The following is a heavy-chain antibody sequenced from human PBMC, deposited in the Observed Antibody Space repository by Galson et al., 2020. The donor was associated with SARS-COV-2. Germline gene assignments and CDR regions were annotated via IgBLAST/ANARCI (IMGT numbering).Heavy chain of an antibody. Sequence: SETLSLTCTVSGGSISSGGYYWSWIRQHPGKGLEWIGYIYYSGSTYYNPSLKSRVTISVDTSKNQFSLKLSSVTAADTAVYYCARENSGRLEWLFRAGNHHDAFDIWGQGTMVTVSS. CDR1: GGSISSGGYY. J-gene: IGHJ3*02. D-gene: IGHD3-3*01. CDR2: IYYSGST. V-gene: IGHV4-31*03. CDR3: ARENSGRLEWLFRAGNHHDAFDI.